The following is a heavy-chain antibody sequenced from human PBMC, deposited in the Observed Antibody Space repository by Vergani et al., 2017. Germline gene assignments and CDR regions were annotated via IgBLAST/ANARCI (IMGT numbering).Heavy chain of an antibody. V-gene: IGHV3-7*03. D-gene: IGHD6-19*01. CDR1: GFTFSTYW. J-gene: IGHJ2*01. CDR3: ARAGSGGLPRGWYFDL. CDR2: IKQDGSGK. Sequence: EVQLVESGGGLVQPGGSLRLSCAASGFTFSTYWMSWVRQAPGKGLEWVANIKQDGSGKYYVDSVKGRFTISRDNAKNSLYLQLNSLRAEDTAVYYCARAGSGGLPRGWYFDLWGRGTLVTVSS.